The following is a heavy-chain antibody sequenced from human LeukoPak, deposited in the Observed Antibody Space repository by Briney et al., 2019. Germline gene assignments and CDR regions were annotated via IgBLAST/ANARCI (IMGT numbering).Heavy chain of an antibody. V-gene: IGHV5-51*01. D-gene: IGHD3-22*01. Sequence: GESLKISCKGSGYSFTSYWIGWVRQMPGKGLEWMGIIYPGDSDTRYSPSFQGQVTISVDKSISTAYLQWSSLKASDTAMYYCARRTTRYYYDSSGYEAPHFDYWGQGTLVTVSS. J-gene: IGHJ4*02. CDR3: ARRTTRYYYDSSGYEAPHFDY. CDR1: GYSFTSYW. CDR2: IYPGDSDT.